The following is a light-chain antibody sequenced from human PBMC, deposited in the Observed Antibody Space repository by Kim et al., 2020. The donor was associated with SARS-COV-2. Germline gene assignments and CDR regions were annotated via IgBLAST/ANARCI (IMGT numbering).Light chain of an antibody. Sequence: VSPGQAAIITCSGDKLGDKYSCWYQQKPGQPPVLVIYQDSKRPSGSPERFSGANSGNTATLTISGTQAMDEADYYCQAWDSSTVVFGGGTHLTVL. CDR2: QDS. V-gene: IGLV3-1*01. CDR1: KLGDKY. J-gene: IGLJ2*01. CDR3: QAWDSSTVV.